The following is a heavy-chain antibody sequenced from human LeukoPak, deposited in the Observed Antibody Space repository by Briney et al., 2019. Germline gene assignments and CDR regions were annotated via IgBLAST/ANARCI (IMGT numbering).Heavy chain of an antibody. CDR1: GYTFTSYD. V-gene: IGHV1-8*01. J-gene: IGHJ4*02. D-gene: IGHD4-17*01. CDR2: MNPNRGNT. Sequence: ASVKVSCKASGYTFTSYDINWVRQATGQGLEWMGWMNPNRGNTGYAQNFQGRVTITRDTSISTAYMELDSLRSEDTAVYYCARGYGAPRGYYFDYWGQGTLVTVSS. CDR3: ARGYGAPRGYYFDY.